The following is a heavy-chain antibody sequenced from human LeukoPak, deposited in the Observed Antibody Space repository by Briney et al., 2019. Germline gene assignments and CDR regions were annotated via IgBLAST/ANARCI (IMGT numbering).Heavy chain of an antibody. CDR1: GGSLSSGGSY. CDR3: ARGTAAGTPDY. Sequence: SETLSLTCTVSGGSLSSGGSYWSWIRQHPGKGLEWIGYIYYSGSTYYNPSLKSRVTISVDTSKNQFSLKLSSVTAADTAVYYCARGTAAGTPDYWGQGTLVTVSS. J-gene: IGHJ4*02. V-gene: IGHV4-31*03. D-gene: IGHD6-13*01. CDR2: IYYSGST.